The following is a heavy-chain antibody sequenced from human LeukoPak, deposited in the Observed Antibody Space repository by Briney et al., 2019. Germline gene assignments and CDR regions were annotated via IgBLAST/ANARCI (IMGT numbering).Heavy chain of an antibody. J-gene: IGHJ4*01. V-gene: IGHV3-23*01. CDR2: ISGSGGST. D-gene: IGHD6-13*01. CDR3: ARDGTAAGLYFDL. Sequence: GGSLRLSCAASRLTFSSYAMSWVRQAPGKGLEWVSGISGSGGSTYYADSVKGRFTISRDNSKNSLYLQMSSLRAEDTAMYYCARDGTAAGLYFDLWGQGTLVTVSS. CDR1: RLTFSSYA.